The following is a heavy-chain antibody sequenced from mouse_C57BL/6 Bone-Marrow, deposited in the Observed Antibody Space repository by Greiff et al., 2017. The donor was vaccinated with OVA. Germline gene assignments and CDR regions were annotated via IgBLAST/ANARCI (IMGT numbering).Heavy chain of an antibody. CDR2: INYDGSST. D-gene: IGHD2-4*01. J-gene: IGHJ2*01. Sequence: EVKLVESEGGLVQPGSSMKLSCTASGFTFSDYYMAWVRQVPEKGLEWVANINYDGSSTYYLDSLKSRFIISRDNAKNILYLQMSSLKSEDTATYYCAREGSLPMRLRRGYYFDYWGQGTTLTVSS. CDR3: AREGSLPMRLRRGYYFDY. CDR1: GFTFSDYY. V-gene: IGHV5-16*01.